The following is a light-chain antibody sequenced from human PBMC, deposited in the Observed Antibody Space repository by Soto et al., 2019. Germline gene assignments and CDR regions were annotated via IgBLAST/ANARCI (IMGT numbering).Light chain of an antibody. CDR1: NIGSKS. CDR2: DDS. V-gene: IGLV3-21*02. CDR3: QVWDSSSDHWV. J-gene: IGLJ3*02. Sequence: SYELTQPPSVSVAPGQTARSTCGGNNIGSKSVHWYQQKPGQAPVLVVYDDSDRPSGIPERFSGSNAGNTATLTISRVEDGDEADYYCQVWDSSSDHWVFGGGTKLTVL.